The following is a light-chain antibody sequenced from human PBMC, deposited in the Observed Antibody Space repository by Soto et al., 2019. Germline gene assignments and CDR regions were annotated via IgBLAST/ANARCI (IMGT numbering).Light chain of an antibody. CDR2: QAS. Sequence: DIQMTQSPSTLSGSVGDRFTITCLASQTISSWLAWYQQKPGQAPKLLIYQASTLKSGVPSRFRGSGSGTEYTLTISSLQPDDFVTYYCQHYNSYSEAFGQGTKVDIK. V-gene: IGKV1-5*03. CDR1: QTISSW. J-gene: IGKJ1*01. CDR3: QHYNSYSEA.